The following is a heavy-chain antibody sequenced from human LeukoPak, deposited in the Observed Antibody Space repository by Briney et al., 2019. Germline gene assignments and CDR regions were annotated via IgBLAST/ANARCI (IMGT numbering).Heavy chain of an antibody. D-gene: IGHD1-26*01. CDR3: ARALAQSGTYLSSDAFDI. J-gene: IGHJ3*02. CDR2: IYSGGST. Sequence: GGSLRLSCAASGFTLSRHFMSWVRQAPGKGLEWVSVIYSGGSTYYADSVKGRFAISRHNSKNKLYLHMNSLRAEDTAVYDCARALAQSGTYLSSDAFDIWGQGTMVTVSS. CDR1: GFTLSRHF. V-gene: IGHV3-53*04.